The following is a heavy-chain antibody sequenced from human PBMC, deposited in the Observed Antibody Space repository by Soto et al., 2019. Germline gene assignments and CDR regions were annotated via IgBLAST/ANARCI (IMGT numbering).Heavy chain of an antibody. CDR3: ARDLAVGLVDY. V-gene: IGHV1-18*01. CDR2: ISAYNGNT. D-gene: IGHD6-19*01. Sequence: QVQLVQSGAEVKKPGASVKVSRKASGYTFTSYGISWVRQAHGQGLEWMGWISAYNGNTNYAQKLQGRVTMTTDTSTSTAYIELRSLRSEDTAVYYCARDLAVGLVDYWGQGTLVTVSS. J-gene: IGHJ4*02. CDR1: GYTFTSYG.